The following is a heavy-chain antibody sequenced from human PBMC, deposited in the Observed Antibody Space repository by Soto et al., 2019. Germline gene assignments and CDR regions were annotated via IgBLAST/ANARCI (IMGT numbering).Heavy chain of an antibody. CDR2: TRNKANSYTT. Sequence: GGSLRLSCAASGFTFSDHYMDWVRQAPGKGLEWVGRTRNKANSYTTEYAASVKGRLTISRDDSKNSLYLQMNSLKTEDTAVYYCARSWDYYYYGMDVWGQGTTVTVSS. D-gene: IGHD6-13*01. CDR1: GFTFSDHY. V-gene: IGHV3-72*01. CDR3: ARSWDYYYYGMDV. J-gene: IGHJ6*02.